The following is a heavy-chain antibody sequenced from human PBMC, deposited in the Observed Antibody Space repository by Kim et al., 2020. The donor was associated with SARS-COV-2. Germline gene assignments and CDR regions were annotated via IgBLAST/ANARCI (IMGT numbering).Heavy chain of an antibody. J-gene: IGHJ4*02. V-gene: IGHV4-39*01. CDR3: ATGYSSSWVQTGIDY. Sequence: PPLKSRVTISVDTSKNQFSLKLSSVTAADTAVYYCATGYSSSWVQTGIDYWGQGTLVTVSS. D-gene: IGHD6-13*01.